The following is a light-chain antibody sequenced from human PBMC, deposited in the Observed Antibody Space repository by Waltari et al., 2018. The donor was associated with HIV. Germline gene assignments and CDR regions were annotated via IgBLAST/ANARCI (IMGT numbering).Light chain of an antibody. CDR1: ISDVDGYAY. V-gene: IGLV2-8*01. CDR3: TLYTDSNNLL. CDR2: EFS. J-gene: IGLJ2*01. Sequence: QSALTQPPSASGSPGQSVTISCTGAISDVDGYAYVSWYQHHPGKARKLMIFEFSNRPSGVPNRLFGSKSGNTASLTVSGLHAEDEADDYCTLYTDSNNLLIGGGTKLTVL.